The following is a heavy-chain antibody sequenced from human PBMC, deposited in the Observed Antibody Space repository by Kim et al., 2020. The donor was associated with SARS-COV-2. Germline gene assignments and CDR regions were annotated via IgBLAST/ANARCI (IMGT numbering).Heavy chain of an antibody. CDR2: IYYSGST. CDR1: GGSIISYY. Sequence: SETLSLTCTVSGGSIISYYCSWIRQPPGKGLEWIGHIYYSGSTNYNPSLNSRVTISVDTSKNQFSLDLSSVTAADTAVYYCARGTNRYYFDYWGQGTLVTVFS. CDR3: ARGTNRYYFDY. D-gene: IGHD1-1*01. V-gene: IGHV4-59*01. J-gene: IGHJ4*02.